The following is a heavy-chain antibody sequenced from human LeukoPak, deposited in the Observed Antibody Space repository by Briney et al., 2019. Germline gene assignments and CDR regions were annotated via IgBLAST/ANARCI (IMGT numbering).Heavy chain of an antibody. CDR2: ISPILGIT. CDR3: ARDSARSSSWADY. Sequence: ASVKASCKASGGTFSNYGITWVRQAPGQGLEWMGRISPILGITNYAQKFQDRVTITADKSTNTAYMELSSLRSDDTAMYFCARDSARSSSWADYWGQGTLVTVSS. D-gene: IGHD6-13*01. J-gene: IGHJ4*02. CDR1: GGTFSNYG. V-gene: IGHV1-69*04.